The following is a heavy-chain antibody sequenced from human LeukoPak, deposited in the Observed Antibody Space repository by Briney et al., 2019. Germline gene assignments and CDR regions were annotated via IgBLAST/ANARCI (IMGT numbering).Heavy chain of an antibody. V-gene: IGHV3-49*03. J-gene: IGHJ6*03. D-gene: IGHD6-6*01. CDR2: IRSKAYGGTT. CDR1: GFTVGDYA. Sequence: PGGSLRLSCTASGFTVGDYAMSWFRQAPGKGLEWVGFIRSKAYGGTTEYAASVKGRFTISRDDSKSIAYLQMNSLTTEDTAVYYSSSSPGGYYYMDVWGKGTTVTVSS. CDR3: SSSPGGYYYMDV.